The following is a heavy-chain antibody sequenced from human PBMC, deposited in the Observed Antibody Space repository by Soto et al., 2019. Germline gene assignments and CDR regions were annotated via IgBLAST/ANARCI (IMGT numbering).Heavy chain of an antibody. CDR2: ISSSSSYI. CDR3: ARDRVLRYFDWLGDYGMDV. V-gene: IGHV3-21*01. Sequence: GEALKISCAASGFTFSSSSMNWVRQAPGKGLEWVSSISSSSSYIYYADSVKGRFTISRDNAKNSLYLQMNSLRAEDTAVYYCARDRVLRYFDWLGDYGMDVWGQGTTVTVSS. J-gene: IGHJ6*02. CDR1: GFTFSSSS. D-gene: IGHD3-9*01.